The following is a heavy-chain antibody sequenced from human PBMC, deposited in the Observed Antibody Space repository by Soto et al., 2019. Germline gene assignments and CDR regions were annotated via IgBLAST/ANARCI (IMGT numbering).Heavy chain of an antibody. V-gene: IGHV1-8*02. CDR3: ARMESFGSLNWFDP. J-gene: IGHJ5*02. Sequence: ASVKVSCKASGYTFTNNDVSWVLQSTGQGLEWMGCMNPGSGDTGYAQKFQGRVTMTRDISIATAYMELNSLTSEDTAIYYCARMESFGSLNWFDPWGQGTLVTVSS. D-gene: IGHD5-18*01. CDR1: GYTFTNND. CDR2: MNPGSGDT.